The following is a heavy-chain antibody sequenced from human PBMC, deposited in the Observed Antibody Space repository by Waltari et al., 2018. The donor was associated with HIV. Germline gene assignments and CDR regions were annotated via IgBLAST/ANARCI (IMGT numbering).Heavy chain of an antibody. CDR3: ATGGGTTSIQLYDLDV. V-gene: IGHV1-24*01. CDR1: GYTLTELS. J-gene: IGHJ6*02. D-gene: IGHD1-26*01. CDR2: FDPEDDET. Sequence: QVQLIQSGAEVKKPGASVKVSCKVFGYTLTELSMHWVRQAPGKGLEWMGCFDPEDDETSYAQKFQGRVTMTEDTSTDSAYMELSSLTSEDTAVYYCATGGGTTSIQLYDLDVWGQGTTVTVSS.